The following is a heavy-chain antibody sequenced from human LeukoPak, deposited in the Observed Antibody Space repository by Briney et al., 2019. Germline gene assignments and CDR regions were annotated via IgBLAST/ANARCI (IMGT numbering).Heavy chain of an antibody. V-gene: IGHV4-61*02. CDR3: ARALRQLLWFGEGYMDV. J-gene: IGHJ6*03. CDR1: GGSISSGSYY. CDR2: IYTSGST. Sequence: SETLSLTCTVSGGSISSGSYYWSWIRQPAGKGLEWIGRIYTSGSTNYNPSLKSRVTISVDTSKNQFSLKLSSVTAADTAVYYCARALRQLLWFGEGYMDVWGKGTTVTISS. D-gene: IGHD3-10*01.